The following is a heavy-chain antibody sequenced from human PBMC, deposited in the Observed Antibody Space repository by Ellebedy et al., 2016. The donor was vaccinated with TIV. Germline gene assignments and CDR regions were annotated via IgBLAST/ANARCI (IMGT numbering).Heavy chain of an antibody. J-gene: IGHJ4*02. CDR3: ARAFSGYDRWVEAHFDS. V-gene: IGHV1-69*13. D-gene: IGHD5-12*01. Sequence: AASVKVSCKASGGTFNSNAISWVRQAPGQGLEWMGGVIPNLARTNYAQKFQGRVTVTADESTKIAFMELINLRSDDTAVYYCARAFSGYDRWVEAHFDSWGPGTLVTVSS. CDR1: GGTFNSNA. CDR2: VIPNLART.